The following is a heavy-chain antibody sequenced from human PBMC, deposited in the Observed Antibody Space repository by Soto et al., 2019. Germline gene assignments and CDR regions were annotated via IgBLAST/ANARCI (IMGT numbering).Heavy chain of an antibody. Sequence: ASVKVSCKASGYTFTSYAMHWVRQAPGQRLEWMGWISTYNGDTNYAQTFQGRVTMTTDTSTSTVYMELRSLRSDDTAVYYCAREGAAPYYYYGMDVWGQGTPVTVSS. CDR3: AREGAAPYYYYGMDV. J-gene: IGHJ6*02. CDR1: GYTFTSYA. V-gene: IGHV1-18*01. CDR2: ISTYNGDT. D-gene: IGHD6-25*01.